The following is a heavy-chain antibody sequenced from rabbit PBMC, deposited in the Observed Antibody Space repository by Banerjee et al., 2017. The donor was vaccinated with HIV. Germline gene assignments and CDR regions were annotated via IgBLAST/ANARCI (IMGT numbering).Heavy chain of an antibody. CDR2: IYAGSSGYT. CDR1: GFSFSSYY. CDR3: TREGGL. V-gene: IGHV1S40*01. Sequence: QSLEESGGDLVKPGASLTLTCTASGFSFSSYYMCWVRQAPGKGLEWIACIYAGSSGYTDYASWAKGRFTISKTSSTTVTLQMTSLTAADTATYFCTREGGLWGPGTLVTVS. J-gene: IGHJ4*01.